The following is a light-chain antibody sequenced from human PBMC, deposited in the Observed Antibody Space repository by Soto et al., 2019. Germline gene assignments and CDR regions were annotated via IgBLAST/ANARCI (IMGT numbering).Light chain of an antibody. CDR1: SSDVGGSNY. Sequence: QSVLTQPPSASGSPGQSVTISCPGTSSDVGGSNYVSWYQQHPGKAPKLMIYEVSKRPSGVPDRFSGSKSGNTASLTVSGLQAEDEADYYCSSYAGSNNYVFGTGTKVTVL. CDR2: EVS. V-gene: IGLV2-8*01. J-gene: IGLJ1*01. CDR3: SSYAGSNNYV.